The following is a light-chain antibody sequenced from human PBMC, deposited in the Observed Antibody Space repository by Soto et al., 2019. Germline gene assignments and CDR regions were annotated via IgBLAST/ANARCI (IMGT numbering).Light chain of an antibody. V-gene: IGKV1-5*01. CDR3: QHLRT. J-gene: IGKJ1*01. CDR1: QNINNW. CDR2: DAS. Sequence: DIQMTQSPSTLSASVGDRVTITCRASQNINNWLAWYQQKPGKAPKFLIYDASILESGVPSRFSGSGFGTEFSLTISSLQPDDFASYYCQHLRTFGQGTKV.